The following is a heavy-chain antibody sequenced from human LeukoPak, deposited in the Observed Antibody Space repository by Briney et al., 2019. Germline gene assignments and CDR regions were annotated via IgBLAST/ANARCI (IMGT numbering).Heavy chain of an antibody. CDR1: GFTFSTYA. CDR3: AKGVVPEV. J-gene: IGHJ6*02. CDR2: ISGSGGST. V-gene: IGHV3-23*01. Sequence: PGGSLRLSCAASGFTFSTYAMSWVRQAPGKGLEWVSGISGSGGSTFYADSVKGRFTISRDNSKNTLYLQTNSLRVEDTGVYYCAKGVVPEVWGQGTTVTVSS.